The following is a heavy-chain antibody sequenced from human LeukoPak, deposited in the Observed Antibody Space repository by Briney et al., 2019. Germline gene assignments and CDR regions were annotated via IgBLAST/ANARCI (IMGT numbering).Heavy chain of an antibody. CDR2: IYYSGST. V-gene: IGHV4-39*01. CDR1: GGSISSSSYY. Sequence: SETLSLTCTVSGGSISSSSYYWGWIRQPPGKGLEWIGSIYYSGSTYYNPSLKSRDTISVDTSKNQFSLKLSSVTAADTAVYYCARAPIGWRGYYMDVWGKGTTVTVSS. J-gene: IGHJ6*03. D-gene: IGHD3-3*01. CDR3: ARAPIGWRGYYMDV.